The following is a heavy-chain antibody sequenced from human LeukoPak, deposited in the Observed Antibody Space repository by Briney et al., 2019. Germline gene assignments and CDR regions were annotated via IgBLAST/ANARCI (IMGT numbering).Heavy chain of an antibody. CDR2: ISADKGHT. J-gene: IGHJ1*01. CDR3: ARRLNYYDSSGYSTKEYFQH. CDR1: GYTFINYG. Sequence: ASVKVSCKASGYTFINYGLSWVRQAPGQGLEWMGWISADKGHTRSSQTLQGRLTMTTDTSTNTVYMELSSLRSEDTAVYYCARRLNYYDSSGYSTKEYFQHWGQGTLVAVSS. D-gene: IGHD3-22*01. V-gene: IGHV1-18*01.